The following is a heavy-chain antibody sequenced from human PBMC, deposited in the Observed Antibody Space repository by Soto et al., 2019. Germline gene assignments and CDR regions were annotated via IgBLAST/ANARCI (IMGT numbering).Heavy chain of an antibody. CDR1: GFTFSSYG. CDR3: ARDAQRSSSLDY. D-gene: IGHD6-6*01. Sequence: GGSLRLSCAASGFTFSSYGMHWVRQAPGKGLEWVAVIWYDGSNKYYADSVKGRFTISRDNSKNTLYLQMNSLRAEDTAVYYCARDAQRSSSLDYWGQGTLVTVSS. V-gene: IGHV3-33*01. CDR2: IWYDGSNK. J-gene: IGHJ4*02.